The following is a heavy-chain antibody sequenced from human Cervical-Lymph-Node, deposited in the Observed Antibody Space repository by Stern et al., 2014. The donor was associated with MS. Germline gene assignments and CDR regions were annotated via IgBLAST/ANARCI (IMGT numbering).Heavy chain of an antibody. CDR2: ISSSGKSI. CDR3: ASRGCSDGVCSFDY. J-gene: IGHJ4*02. Sequence: EEQLVESGGGLVTAGESLRLSCAASGLPLSSYSMNWVRQAPGKGLEWVSSISSSGKSIYYADSVKGRVTISRDNAKNSLYLQMNSLRAEDTAVYYCASRGCSDGVCSFDYWGQGTLVTVSS. CDR1: GLPLSSYS. V-gene: IGHV3-21*01. D-gene: IGHD2-8*01.